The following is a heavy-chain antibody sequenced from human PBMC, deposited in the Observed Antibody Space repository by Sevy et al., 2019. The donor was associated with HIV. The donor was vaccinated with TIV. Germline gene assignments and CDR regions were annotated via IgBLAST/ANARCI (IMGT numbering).Heavy chain of an antibody. Sequence: GGSLRLSCAASGFTFSSYAMSWVRQAPGKGLDWVSAISGSGGSTYYADSVKGRFTISRDNSKNTLYLQMNSLRAEDTAVYYCAITVQQLVHFDYWGQGTLVTVSS. CDR2: ISGSGGST. D-gene: IGHD6-13*01. CDR3: AITVQQLVHFDY. CDR1: GFTFSSYA. J-gene: IGHJ4*02. V-gene: IGHV3-23*01.